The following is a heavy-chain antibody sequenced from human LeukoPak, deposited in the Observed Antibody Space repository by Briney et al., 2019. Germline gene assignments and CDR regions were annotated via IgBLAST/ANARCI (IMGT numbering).Heavy chain of an antibody. CDR3: ARDVIVATIGRFYYYYMDV. D-gene: IGHD5-12*01. CDR1: GYTFTSYG. J-gene: IGHJ6*03. CDR2: ISAYNGNT. V-gene: IGHV1-18*01. Sequence: GASVKVSCKASGYTFTSYGISWVRQAPGQGLEWMGWISAYNGNTNYAQKLQGRVTMTTDTSTSTAYMELRSLRSDDTAVYYCARDVIVATIGRFYYYYMDVWGKGTTVTVSS.